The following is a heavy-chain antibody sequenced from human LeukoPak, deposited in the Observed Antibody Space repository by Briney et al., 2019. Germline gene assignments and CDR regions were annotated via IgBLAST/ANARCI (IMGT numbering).Heavy chain of an antibody. J-gene: IGHJ5*02. Sequence: SETLSLICLVSGDSISSYYWTWVRQTAGKGPQWLGRIHATGTTDYNPSLQGRVTISIDKSKNQFSLRLMSVTAADTAIYYCARAFTITSGNYFDPWGQGTLVTVSS. CDR2: IHATGTT. D-gene: IGHD3-10*01. CDR1: GDSISSYY. V-gene: IGHV4-4*07. CDR3: ARAFTITSGNYFDP.